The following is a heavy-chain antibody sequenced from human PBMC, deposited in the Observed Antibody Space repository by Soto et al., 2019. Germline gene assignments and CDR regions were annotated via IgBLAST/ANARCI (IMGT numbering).Heavy chain of an antibody. Sequence: PSETLSLTCAVYGGSFSGYYWSWIRQPPGKGLEWIGEINHSGSTNYNPSLKSRVTISVDTSKNQFSLKLSSVTAADTAVYYCARGPGYGDYIFDYWGQGTLVTVSS. CDR3: ARGPGYGDYIFDY. CDR1: GGSFSGYY. V-gene: IGHV4-34*01. D-gene: IGHD4-17*01. J-gene: IGHJ4*02. CDR2: INHSGST.